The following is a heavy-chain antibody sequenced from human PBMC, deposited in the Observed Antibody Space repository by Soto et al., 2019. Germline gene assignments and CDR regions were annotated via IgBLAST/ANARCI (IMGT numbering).Heavy chain of an antibody. CDR1: GFSFSDYY. D-gene: IGHD6-13*01. CDR2: ISSSGGTK. V-gene: IGHV3-11*01. CDR3: ARGYSSSWTYNWFDP. Sequence: GGSLRLSCAASGFSFSDYYMTWIRQAPGKGLEWVSYISSSGGTKYHADSVKGRFTISRDNAKNSLYLQMNSLRAEDTAVYYCARGYSSSWTYNWFDPWGQGTPVTVSS. J-gene: IGHJ5*02.